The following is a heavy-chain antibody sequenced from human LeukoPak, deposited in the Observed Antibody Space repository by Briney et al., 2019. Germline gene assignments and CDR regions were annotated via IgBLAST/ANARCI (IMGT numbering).Heavy chain of an antibody. CDR2: IHYTGAT. D-gene: IGHD3-9*01. V-gene: IGHV4-34*01. Sequence: SETLSLTRAVYGGSITGYYWSWIRQPPGKGLEWVGEIHYTGATSCNPSLKSRATISIDTSKNQVSLKLSSVTAADTAVYYCARGNILSGYCFDFWGQGALVTVSS. J-gene: IGHJ4*02. CDR1: GGSITGYY. CDR3: ARGNILSGYCFDF.